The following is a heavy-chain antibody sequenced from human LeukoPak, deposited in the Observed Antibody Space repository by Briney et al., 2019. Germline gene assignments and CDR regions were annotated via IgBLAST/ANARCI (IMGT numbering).Heavy chain of an antibody. D-gene: IGHD3-10*01. CDR2: IYSGGST. J-gene: IGHJ4*02. CDR1: GFTVSSNY. Sequence: GGSLRLSCAASGFTVSSNYMSWVRQAPGKGLEWFSVIYSGGSTYYADSVKGRFTISRDNSKNTLYLQMNSLRAEDTAVYYCAKIMGNYYGSGMSPSYIDYWGQGTLVTVSS. CDR3: AKIMGNYYGSGMSPSYIDY. V-gene: IGHV3-53*01.